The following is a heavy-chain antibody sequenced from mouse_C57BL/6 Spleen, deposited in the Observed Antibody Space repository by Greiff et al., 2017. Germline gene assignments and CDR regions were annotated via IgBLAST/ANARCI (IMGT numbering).Heavy chain of an antibody. V-gene: IGHV1-42*01. CDR2: INPSTGGT. Sequence: EVKLVESGPELVKPGASVKISCKASGYSFTGYYMNWVKQSPEKSLEWIGEINPSTGGTTYNQKFKAKATLTVDKSSSTAYMQLKSLTSEDSAVYYCARGGTVGYFDYWGQGTTLTVSS. CDR3: ARGGTVGYFDY. CDR1: GYSFTGYY. J-gene: IGHJ2*01. D-gene: IGHD1-1*01.